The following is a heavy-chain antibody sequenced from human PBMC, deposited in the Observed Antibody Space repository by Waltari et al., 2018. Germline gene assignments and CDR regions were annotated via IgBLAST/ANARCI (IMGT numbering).Heavy chain of an antibody. D-gene: IGHD6-6*01. J-gene: IGHJ4*02. CDR1: GYHFIDRY. CDR3: ATDASYVPLVTGYFDA. V-gene: IGHV1-69-2*01. CDR2: FDPEDGKT. Sequence: EVQLVQSGAAVKKPGATVTISCKISGYHFIDRYIHWVRQAPGKGPEWMGRFDPEDGKTKYAETFRGRLTFTADTASDTASMELRSLRSEDTALYYCATDASYVPLVTGYFDAWGQGTPVTVSS.